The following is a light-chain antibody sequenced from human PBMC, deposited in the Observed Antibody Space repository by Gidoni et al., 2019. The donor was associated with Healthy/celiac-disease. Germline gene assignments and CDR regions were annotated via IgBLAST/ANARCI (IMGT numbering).Light chain of an antibody. V-gene: IGKV4-1*01. CDR1: QSVLYRSNNKNY. CDR3: QQYYSTPYT. J-gene: IGKJ2*01. Sequence: DLVMTQSPDALAVSLGERATIHCKSSQSVLYRSNNKNYLAWYQQKPGQPPKLLIYWASTRESGVPDRFSGSGCGTDFTRTISSLQAEDVAVYYCQQYYSTPYTFGQGTKLEIK. CDR2: WAS.